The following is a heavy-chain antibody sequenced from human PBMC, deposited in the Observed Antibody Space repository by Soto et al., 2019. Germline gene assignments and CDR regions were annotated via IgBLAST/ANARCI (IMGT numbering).Heavy chain of an antibody. CDR1: GFTFSSYE. CDR3: ARDQIGITIFGVVTPYYYYYGMDV. Sequence: PGGSLRLSCAASGFTFSSYEMNWVRQAPGKGLEWVSYISSSGSTIYYADSVKGRFTTSRDNAKNSLYLQMNSLRAEDTAVYYCARDQIGITIFGVVTPYYYYYGMDVWGQGTTVTVSS. D-gene: IGHD3-3*01. CDR2: ISSSGSTI. V-gene: IGHV3-48*03. J-gene: IGHJ6*02.